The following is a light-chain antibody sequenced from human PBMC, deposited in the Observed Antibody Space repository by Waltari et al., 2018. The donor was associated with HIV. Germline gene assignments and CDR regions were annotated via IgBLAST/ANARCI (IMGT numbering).Light chain of an antibody. J-gene: IGLJ1*01. Sequence: QSALTQPASVSGSPGQAITISCTGSRRDVGTYDYISWYQQHPGTAPKLIISEVTERPSGISNRFTGSKSGTTASLTIAGLQAEDEAEYFCCSFAGSNFVFGSGTKVTVL. CDR3: CSFAGSNFV. CDR2: EVT. CDR1: RRDVGTYDY. V-gene: IGLV2-23*02.